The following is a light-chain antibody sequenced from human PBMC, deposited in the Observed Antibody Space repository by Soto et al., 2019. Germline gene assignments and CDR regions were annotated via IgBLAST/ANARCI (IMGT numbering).Light chain of an antibody. CDR1: QNIIRG. J-gene: IGKJ1*01. Sequence: DIQMTQSPSTLSASVGDRVTITCRASQNIIRGLAWYQQKPGKAPKLLIFDASSLERGVPSRFSGSGSGTEFTLTISSLQPDDFATYYCQQYHVYWTFGQGTKVDIK. CDR3: QQYHVYWT. CDR2: DAS. V-gene: IGKV1-5*01.